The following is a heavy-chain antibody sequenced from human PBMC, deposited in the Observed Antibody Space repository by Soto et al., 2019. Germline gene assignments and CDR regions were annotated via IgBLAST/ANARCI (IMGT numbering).Heavy chain of an antibody. CDR1: GYSFTSTY. Sequence: QVQLVQSGAEVKKPGASVRISCRASGYSFTSTYVHWVRQAPGQGPEWMGIINPAGGTTYYAQKFQGRLTIPSDTSTDTVFMDLNDLPSEDTAVYFCALKVVTYYDNWGQGTLFTVSS. CDR3: ALKVVTYYDN. J-gene: IGHJ4*02. D-gene: IGHD2-21*02. CDR2: INPAGGTT. V-gene: IGHV1-46*01.